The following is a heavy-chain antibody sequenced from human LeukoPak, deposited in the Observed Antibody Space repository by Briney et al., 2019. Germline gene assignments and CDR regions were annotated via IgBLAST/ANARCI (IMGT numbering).Heavy chain of an antibody. CDR3: TRGAGTGWRFDS. D-gene: IGHD6-19*01. CDR2: IYSGGNT. Sequence: PGGSLRLSCAASGLTVSSNCMSWVRQAPGKGLEWVSFIYSGGNTYYADSVKGRFTISRDNAKNSLYLQMNSLKADDTAVYYCTRGAGTGWRFDSWGQGTLVTVSS. CDR1: GLTVSSNC. J-gene: IGHJ4*02. V-gene: IGHV3-53*01.